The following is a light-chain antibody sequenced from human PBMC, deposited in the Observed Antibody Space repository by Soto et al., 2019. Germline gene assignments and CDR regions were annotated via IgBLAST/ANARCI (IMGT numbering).Light chain of an antibody. CDR2: SND. J-gene: IGLJ3*02. CDR1: RSNIGRNT. CDR3: TTWDEGLNGWV. V-gene: IGLV1-44*01. Sequence: QSALTQPPSASGTPGQRVTISCSGVRSNIGRNTVNWFQHLPGTAPKLLIYSNDHRPSGVPDRFSGSKSGASASLAISGLQSEDEADYYCTTWDEGLNGWVFGGGTKVTVL.